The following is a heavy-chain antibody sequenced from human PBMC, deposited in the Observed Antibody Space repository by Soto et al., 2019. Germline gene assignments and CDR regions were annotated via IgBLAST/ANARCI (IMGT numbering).Heavy chain of an antibody. V-gene: IGHV3-53*04. CDR2: IYSGGST. D-gene: IGHD5-18*01. CDR1: GFTVSSNY. J-gene: IGHJ4*02. Sequence: EVQLVESGGGLVQPGGSLRLSWAASGFTVSSNYMSWVRRAPGKGLEWVSVIYSGGSTYYADSVKGRFTISRHNSKNTLYPQMNSLRAEDTAVYYCVRGLRRGYGYLSFDYWGQGTLVTVSS. CDR3: VRGLRRGYGYLSFDY.